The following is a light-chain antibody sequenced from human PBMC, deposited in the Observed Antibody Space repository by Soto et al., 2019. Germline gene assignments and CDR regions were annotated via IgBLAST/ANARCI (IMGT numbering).Light chain of an antibody. CDR3: AAWDDSLNGQV. V-gene: IGLV1-44*01. CDR1: SSNIGSNT. Sequence: QSALTQPPSASGTPGQRITISCSGSSSNIGSNTVNWYRQLPGTAPKLLIYSNNQRPSGVPVRFSGSKSGTSASLAISGLQSEDEADYYCAAWDDSLNGQVFGTGTKVTVL. J-gene: IGLJ1*01. CDR2: SNN.